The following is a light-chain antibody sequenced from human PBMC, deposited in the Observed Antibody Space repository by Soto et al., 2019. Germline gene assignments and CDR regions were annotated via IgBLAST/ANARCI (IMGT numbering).Light chain of an antibody. CDR2: AAS. J-gene: IGKJ1*01. CDR1: QGISSY. CDR3: NKYYIYPRT. V-gene: IGKV1-8*01. Sequence: AIRMTQSPSSFSASTGDRVTITCRASQGISSYLAWYQQKPGKAPKLLIYAASTLQSGVPSRFSGSGSGTDFTLTISCLQSEDFAIYDCNKYYIYPRTCAKGTKVAIK.